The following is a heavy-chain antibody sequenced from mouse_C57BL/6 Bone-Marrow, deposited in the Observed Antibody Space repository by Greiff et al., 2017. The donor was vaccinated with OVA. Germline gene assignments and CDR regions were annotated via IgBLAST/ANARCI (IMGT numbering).Heavy chain of an antibody. D-gene: IGHD2-4*01. CDR1: GYTFTDYY. J-gene: IGHJ1*03. CDR2: INPYNGGT. Sequence: VQLQQSGPVLVKPGASVKMSCKASGYTFTDYYMNWVKQSHGKSLEWIGVINPYNGGTSYNQKFKGKATLTVDKSSSTAYMELNSLTSEDSAVYYCARGEYDYDWYFDVWGTGTTVTVSS. CDR3: ARGEYDYDWYFDV. V-gene: IGHV1-19*01.